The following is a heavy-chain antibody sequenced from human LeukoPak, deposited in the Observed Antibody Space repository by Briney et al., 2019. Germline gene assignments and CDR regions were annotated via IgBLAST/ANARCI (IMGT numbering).Heavy chain of an antibody. Sequence: GGSLRPSCAASGFTFSSYSMNWVRQAPGKGLEWVSYISSSSSTIYYADSVKGRFTISRDNAKNSLYLQMNSLRAEDTAVYYCARDGRKTYYYDSSGYKAGMDVWGQGTTVTVSS. V-gene: IGHV3-48*04. J-gene: IGHJ6*02. CDR1: GFTFSSYS. CDR2: ISSSSSTI. D-gene: IGHD3-22*01. CDR3: ARDGRKTYYYDSSGYKAGMDV.